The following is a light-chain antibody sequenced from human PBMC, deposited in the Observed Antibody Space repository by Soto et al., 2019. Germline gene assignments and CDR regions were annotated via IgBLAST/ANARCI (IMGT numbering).Light chain of an antibody. CDR2: DAS. J-gene: IGKJ2*01. CDR1: QSVSSY. Sequence: EIVLTQSPATLSLSPGERATLSCRASQSVSSYLAWYQQKPGQAPRLLIYDASNRATGIPARFSGSGSGTDFTLTISSLEPEDFAVYYCLQYTHWPHTFGQGTKLEIK. V-gene: IGKV3-11*01. CDR3: LQYTHWPHT.